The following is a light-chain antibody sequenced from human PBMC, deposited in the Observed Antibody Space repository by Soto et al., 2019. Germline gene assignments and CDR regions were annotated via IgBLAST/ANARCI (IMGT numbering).Light chain of an antibody. J-gene: IGLJ1*01. CDR1: SSQIGAGFV. V-gene: IGLV1-40*01. Sequence: QSVLTQPPSVSLGPRRRVTISCTARSSQIGAGFVELWYQELPGTATKRLLYANSNRPSAVPDRFCGSKSGSSASRAIAGIQAEDEGDYSCQYYDRKMSGDAVGTATKVTV. CDR2: ANS. CDR3: QYYDRKMSGDA.